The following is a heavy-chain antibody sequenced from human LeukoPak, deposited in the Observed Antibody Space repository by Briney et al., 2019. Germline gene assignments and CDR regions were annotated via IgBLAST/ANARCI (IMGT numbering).Heavy chain of an antibody. Sequence: EASVKVSCKASGGTFSSYAISWVRQAPGQGLEWMGGIIPIFGTANYAQKFQGRVTITADESTSTAYMELSSLRSEDTAVYYCARTQTYGDYDYWGQGTLVTVSS. CDR3: ARTQTYGDYDY. CDR2: IIPIFGTA. CDR1: GGTFSSYA. D-gene: IGHD4-17*01. J-gene: IGHJ4*02. V-gene: IGHV1-69*13.